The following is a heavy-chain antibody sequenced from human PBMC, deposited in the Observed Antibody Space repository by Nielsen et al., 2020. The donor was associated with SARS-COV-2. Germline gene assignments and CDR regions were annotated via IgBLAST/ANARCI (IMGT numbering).Heavy chain of an antibody. Sequence: GGSLRLSCAASGFSFSTYAIHWVRQAPGKGLEWVAVISYDGSNKYYPDSVKGRFTISRDNSKNTLYLQMNSLRAEDTAVYDCVRSRQLWTTFDYWGQGTLVTVSS. J-gene: IGHJ4*02. CDR2: ISYDGSNK. CDR3: VRSRQLWTTFDY. V-gene: IGHV3-30*04. CDR1: GFSFSTYA. D-gene: IGHD5-18*01.